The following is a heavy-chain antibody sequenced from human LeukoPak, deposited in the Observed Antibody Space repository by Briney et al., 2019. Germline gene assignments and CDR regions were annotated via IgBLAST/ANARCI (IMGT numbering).Heavy chain of an antibody. CDR2: ISGGGSYT. CDR3: AKVSRTTGTSWEFDY. D-gene: IGHD1-1*01. CDR1: GFTFSGYA. Sequence: GGSLRLSCAASGFTFSGYAMSWVRQAPGKGLEWVSTISGGGSYTYYADSVRGRFTISRDNSKNTLYLQMNSLRAEDTAVYYCAKVSRTTGTSWEFDYWGQGTLVTVSS. J-gene: IGHJ4*02. V-gene: IGHV3-23*01.